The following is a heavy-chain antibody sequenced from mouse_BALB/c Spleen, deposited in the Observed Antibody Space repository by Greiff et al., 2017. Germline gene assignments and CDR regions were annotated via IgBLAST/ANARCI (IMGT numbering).Heavy chain of an antibody. CDR2: ISSGGGST. Sequence: EVMLVESGGGLVKPGGSLKLSCAASGFAFSSYDMSWVRQTPEKRLEWVAYISSGGGSTYYPDTVKGRFTISRDNAKNTLYLQMSSLKSEDTAMYYCARHERLGRYYFDYWGQGTTLTVSS. CDR1: GFAFSSYD. CDR3: ARHERLGRYYFDY. J-gene: IGHJ2*01. D-gene: IGHD3-3*01. V-gene: IGHV5-12-1*01.